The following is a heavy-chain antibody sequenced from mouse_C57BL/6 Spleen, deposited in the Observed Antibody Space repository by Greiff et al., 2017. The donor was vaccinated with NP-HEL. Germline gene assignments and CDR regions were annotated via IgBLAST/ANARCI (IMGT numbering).Heavy chain of an antibody. Sequence: VQLQQPGAELVRPGTSEKLSCKASGYTFTSYWMHWVKQRPGQGLEWIGVIDPSDSYTNYTQKFKGKATLTVDTSSSTAYMQLSSLTSEDSAVYYCAYDYADYYAMDYWGQGTSVTVSS. CDR3: AYDYADYYAMDY. V-gene: IGHV1-59*01. D-gene: IGHD2-4*01. CDR2: IDPSDSYT. J-gene: IGHJ4*01. CDR1: GYTFTSYW.